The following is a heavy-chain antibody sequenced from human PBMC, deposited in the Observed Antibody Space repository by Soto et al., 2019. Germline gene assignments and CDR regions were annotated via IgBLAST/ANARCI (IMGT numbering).Heavy chain of an antibody. CDR2: ISYDGSNK. V-gene: IGHV3-30-3*01. Sequence: QVQLVESGGGVVQPGRSLRLSCAASGFTFSSYAMHWVRQAPGKGLEWVAVISYDGSNKYYADSVKGRFTISRDNFKNTLYLQMNSLRAEDTAVYYCARDGFDYWGQGTLVTVSS. J-gene: IGHJ4*02. CDR1: GFTFSSYA. CDR3: ARDGFDY.